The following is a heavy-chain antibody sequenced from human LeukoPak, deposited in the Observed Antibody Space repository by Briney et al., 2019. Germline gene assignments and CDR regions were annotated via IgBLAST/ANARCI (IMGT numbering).Heavy chain of an antibody. D-gene: IGHD3-16*01. Sequence: SVKASCKASGYTFTSYYMHWVRQAPGQGLEWMGGIIPIFGTANYAQKFQGRVTITADESTSTAYMELSSLRSEDTAVYYCARNWDYYYYGMDVWGQGTTVTVSS. J-gene: IGHJ6*02. CDR1: GYTFTSYY. CDR2: IIPIFGTA. V-gene: IGHV1-69*13. CDR3: ARNWDYYYYGMDV.